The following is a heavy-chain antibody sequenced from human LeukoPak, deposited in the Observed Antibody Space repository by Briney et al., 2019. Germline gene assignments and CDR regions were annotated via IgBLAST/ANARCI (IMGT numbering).Heavy chain of an antibody. V-gene: IGHV3-33*01. Sequence: PGRSLRLSCAASGFTFSSYGMHWVRQAPGKGLEWVAVIWYDGSNKYYADSVKGRFTISRDNSKNTLSLQMNSLRAEDTAVYYCARADSSSWYLIGYWGQGTLVTVSS. CDR3: ARADSSSWYLIGY. CDR1: GFTFSSYG. J-gene: IGHJ4*02. D-gene: IGHD6-13*01. CDR2: IWYDGSNK.